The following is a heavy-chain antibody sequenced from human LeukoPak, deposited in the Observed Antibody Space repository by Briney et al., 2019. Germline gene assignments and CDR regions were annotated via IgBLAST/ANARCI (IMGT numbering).Heavy chain of an antibody. Sequence: SETLSLTCAVYGGSFSGYYWSWIRQPPGKGLEWIGYIHYSGSTYYNPSLKSRLTISVDTSKNQFSLKVSSVTAADTAVYYCARAKYNSGWYLDYWGQGTLVTVSS. V-gene: IGHV4-34*09. D-gene: IGHD6-19*01. J-gene: IGHJ4*02. CDR1: GGSFSGYY. CDR3: ARAKYNSGWYLDY. CDR2: IHYSGST.